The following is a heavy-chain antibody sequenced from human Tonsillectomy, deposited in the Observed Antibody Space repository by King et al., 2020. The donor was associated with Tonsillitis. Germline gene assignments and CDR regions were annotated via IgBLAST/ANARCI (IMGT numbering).Heavy chain of an antibody. CDR1: GFSFDDYA. J-gene: IGHJ5*02. Sequence: VQLVESGGGLVQPGRSLRLSCVASGFSFDDYAMHWVRQAPGKGLEGVAGISWNSGSIGYADSVRGRFTISRDNAKNCLYLEMNSLRAEDTAFYYCTKDFDQWLLGVFDPWGQGTLVTVSS. D-gene: IGHD6-19*01. CDR3: TKDFDQWLLGVFDP. CDR2: ISWNSGSI. V-gene: IGHV3-9*01.